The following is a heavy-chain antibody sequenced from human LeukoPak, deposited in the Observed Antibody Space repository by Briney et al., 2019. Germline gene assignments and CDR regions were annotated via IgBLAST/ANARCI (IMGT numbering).Heavy chain of an antibody. V-gene: IGHV1-46*01. Sequence: EASVKVSCKASGYTFTSYYMHWVRQAPGQGLERMGMINPSGGSTSYAQKFQGRVTMTRDTSTSTVYMELSSLRSEDTAVYYCARVKPNYYDSSAYGTFDIWGQGTMVTVSS. D-gene: IGHD3-22*01. J-gene: IGHJ3*02. CDR3: ARVKPNYYDSSAYGTFDI. CDR2: INPSGGST. CDR1: GYTFTSYY.